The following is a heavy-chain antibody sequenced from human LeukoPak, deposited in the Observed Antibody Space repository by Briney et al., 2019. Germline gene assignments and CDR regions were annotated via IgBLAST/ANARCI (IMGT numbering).Heavy chain of an antibody. D-gene: IGHD3-9*01. V-gene: IGHV3-66*01. CDR3: ARSFYDILIGYYQYFDY. Sequence: GGSLRLSCVASGLSVSSNYMSWVRQAPGKGLEWVSVIYRDGSSYYAESVKGRFTISRDNSKNTLYIQMNSLRAEDTAVYYCARSFYDILIGYYQYFDYWGQGTLVTVSS. J-gene: IGHJ4*02. CDR2: IYRDGSS. CDR1: GLSVSSNY.